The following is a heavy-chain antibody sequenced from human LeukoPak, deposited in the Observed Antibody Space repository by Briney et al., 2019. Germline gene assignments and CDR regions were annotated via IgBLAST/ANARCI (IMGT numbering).Heavy chain of an antibody. D-gene: IGHD3-3*01. CDR3: ASRASTIFGVALNYYYCMDV. Sequence: GGSLRLSCAASGFTVSSNYMSWVRQAPGKGLEWVSVIYSGGSTYYADSVQGRFTISRDNSKNTLYLQMNSLRAEDTAVYYCASRASTIFGVALNYYYCMDVWGKGTTVTVSS. CDR1: GFTVSSNY. V-gene: IGHV3-66*02. J-gene: IGHJ6*03. CDR2: IYSGGST.